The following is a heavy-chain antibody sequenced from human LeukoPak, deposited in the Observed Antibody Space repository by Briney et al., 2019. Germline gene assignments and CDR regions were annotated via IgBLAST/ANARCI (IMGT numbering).Heavy chain of an antibody. CDR3: ASTAHLLLWFGELSFDY. V-gene: IGHV4-39*01. Sequence: SETLSLTCTVSGGSISSSSYYWGWIRQLPGKGLEWIGSIYYSGSTYYNPSLKSRVTISVDTSKNQFSLKLSSVTAADTAVYYCASTAHLLLWFGELSFDYWGQGTLVTVSS. CDR1: GGSISSSSYY. D-gene: IGHD3-10*01. CDR2: IYYSGST. J-gene: IGHJ4*02.